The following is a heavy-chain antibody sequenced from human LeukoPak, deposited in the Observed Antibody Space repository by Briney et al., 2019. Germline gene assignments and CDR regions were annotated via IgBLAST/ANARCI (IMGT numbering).Heavy chain of an antibody. CDR2: ISFDGSSK. J-gene: IGHJ4*02. CDR3: AREDGDVPGKDY. V-gene: IGHV3-30*04. Sequence: PGGSLRLSCAASGFTFSSYAMHWVRQAPGKGLEWVALISFDGSSKWYADSAKGRFTITRDNSENTLSLQMNSLRPEDMAVYYCAREDGDVPGKDYWGQGTLVTVSS. D-gene: IGHD3-10*02. CDR1: GFTFSSYA.